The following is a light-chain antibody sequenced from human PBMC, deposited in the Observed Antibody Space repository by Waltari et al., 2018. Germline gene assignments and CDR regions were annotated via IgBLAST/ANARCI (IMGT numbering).Light chain of an antibody. Sequence: EIVLTQSPGTLSLSPGERAPPSCRASQSLSNNYVAWYQHKPGQAPRLLIFDASRRATGIPDRFSGSGSGTDFTLTISSLEPEDFAVYYCQKYGSTPRPFGGGTKVEIK. CDR2: DAS. J-gene: IGKJ4*01. V-gene: IGKV3-20*01. CDR1: QSLSNNY. CDR3: QKYGSTPRP.